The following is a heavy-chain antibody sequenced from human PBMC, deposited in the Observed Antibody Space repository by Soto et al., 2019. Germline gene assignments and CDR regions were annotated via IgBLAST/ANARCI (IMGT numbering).Heavy chain of an antibody. V-gene: IGHV3-33*01. CDR3: GRNMTDSGGSSDY. CDR1: GSTFSTYG. J-gene: IGHJ4*02. Sequence: SLRLSCEASGSTFSTYGIHWIRQAPGKGLGWLAIIWDYLSNENYADSVKDRFTTSRDNSQNTLYLQLNNLAAEDAAVYFCGRNMTDSGGSSDYWGQGTMVTVSS. CDR2: IWDYLSNE. D-gene: IGHD3-22*01.